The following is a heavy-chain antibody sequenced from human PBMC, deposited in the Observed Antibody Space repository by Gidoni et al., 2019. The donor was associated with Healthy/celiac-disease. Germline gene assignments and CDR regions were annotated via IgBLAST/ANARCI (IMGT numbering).Heavy chain of an antibody. V-gene: IGHV3-30*18. J-gene: IGHJ6*03. Sequence: QVQLVESGGGVVQPGRSLRLSCAASGFTFSSYGMHWVRQAPGKGLEWVAVISYDGSNKYYADSVKGRFTISRDNSKNTLYLQMNSLRAEDTAVYYCAKDLNYYYYMDVWGKGTTVTVSS. CDR1: GFTFSSYG. CDR2: ISYDGSNK. CDR3: AKDLNYYYYMDV.